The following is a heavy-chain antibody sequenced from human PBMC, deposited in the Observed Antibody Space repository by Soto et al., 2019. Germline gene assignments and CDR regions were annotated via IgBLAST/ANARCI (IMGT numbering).Heavy chain of an antibody. CDR3: TTEFSVVGGGHY. CDR2: IKSKPDGGTK. V-gene: IGHV3-15*07. D-gene: IGHD3-10*01. J-gene: IGHJ4*02. CDR1: GFSFSYAW. Sequence: EVQLVESGGGSVKPGGSLRLSCAASGFSFSYAWMHWVRQAPGKGLEWVGRIKSKPDGGTKDYAAPVKGRFSTPRDDSETTVYLQMNSLRTEDTAVYYCTTEFSVVGGGHYWGQGTLVTVSS.